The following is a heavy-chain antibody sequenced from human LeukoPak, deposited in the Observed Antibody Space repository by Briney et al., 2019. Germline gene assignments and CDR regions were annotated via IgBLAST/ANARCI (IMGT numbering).Heavy chain of an antibody. D-gene: IGHD3-10*01. CDR1: GGSISSSNW. CDR3: ARDLGSHYYGSGSPD. V-gene: IGHV4-4*02. J-gene: IGHJ4*02. CDR2: IYHSGST. Sequence: SETLSLTCAVSGGSISSSNWWSWVRQPPGKGLEWIGEIYHSGSTNYNPSLKSRVTISVDKSKNQFSLKLSSVTAADTAVYYCARDLGSHYYGSGSPDWGQGTLVTVSS.